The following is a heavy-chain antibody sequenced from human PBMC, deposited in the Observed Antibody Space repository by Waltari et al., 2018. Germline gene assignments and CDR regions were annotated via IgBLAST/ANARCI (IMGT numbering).Heavy chain of an antibody. D-gene: IGHD3-3*01. Sequence: EVQLVESGGGLVQPGGYLRLSCSASGFTFSTYWMHWGRQAPGKGLEWVANIQENGNEIYYVDSVKGRFTISRDNTKTSLFLQMSNLRAEDTAVYYCGRSLYYDIWIDSWGQGIPVTVSS. J-gene: IGHJ4*02. CDR1: GFTFSTYW. CDR3: GRSLYYDIWIDS. CDR2: IQENGNEI. V-gene: IGHV3-7*02.